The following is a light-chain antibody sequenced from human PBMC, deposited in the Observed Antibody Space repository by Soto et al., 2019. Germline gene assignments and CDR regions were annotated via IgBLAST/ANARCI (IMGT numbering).Light chain of an antibody. Sequence: VLTQPPSVSAAPGQSVTISCSGSSSNIGGNSVSWYQQLPGTAPKLLIYDDDKRPSGIPDRFSGSKSGTSATLGITGFQTGDEADYYCGSWDSSLSAYVFGTGTKVTVL. J-gene: IGLJ1*01. CDR2: DDD. V-gene: IGLV1-51*01. CDR1: SSNIGGNS. CDR3: GSWDSSLSAYV.